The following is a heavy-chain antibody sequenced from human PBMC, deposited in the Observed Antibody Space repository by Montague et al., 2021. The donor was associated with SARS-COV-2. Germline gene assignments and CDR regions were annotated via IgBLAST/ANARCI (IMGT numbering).Heavy chain of an antibody. CDR3: ARAERGSCGDGNCYQYFFNY. CDR1: GDSVFTHRGT. Sequence: CAISGDSVFTHRGTSDWLTLSPSSGPEWLCRIYYRSEWYSDYSVSVKSRISINPDTSKNQFSLQLNSVTPEDTAVYYCARAERGSCGDGNCYQYFFNYWGQGTLVTVSS. CDR2: IYYRSEWYS. V-gene: IGHV6-1*01. J-gene: IGHJ4*02. D-gene: IGHD2-15*01.